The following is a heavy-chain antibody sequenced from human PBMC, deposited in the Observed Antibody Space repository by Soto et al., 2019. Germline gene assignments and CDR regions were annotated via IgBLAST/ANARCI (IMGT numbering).Heavy chain of an antibody. V-gene: IGHV3-23*01. Sequence: PGGSLRLSCAASGFTFSSYAMSWVRQAPGKGLEWVSAISGSGGSTYYADSAKGRFTISRDNSKNTLYLQMNSLRAEDTAVYYCAKEADPSLRIEVAAPDYWGQGTLVTVSS. CDR2: ISGSGGST. J-gene: IGHJ4*02. CDR1: GFTFSSYA. D-gene: IGHD6-19*01. CDR3: AKEADPSLRIEVAAPDY.